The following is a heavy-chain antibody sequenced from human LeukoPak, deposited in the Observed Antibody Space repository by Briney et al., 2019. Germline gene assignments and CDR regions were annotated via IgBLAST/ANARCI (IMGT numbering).Heavy chain of an antibody. CDR3: ASSPMVSCSSTSCPIVLDY. CDR2: SDDSGST. Sequence: SETLSLTCTVSGGSISSGDYYWSWIRQPPGKGLEGIGYSDDSGSTYDNPALKSRVTISVDTSKNQVSLKLSSVTAADTAVYYCASSPMVSCSSTSCPIVLDYWGQGTLVTVSS. CDR1: GGSISSGDYY. V-gene: IGHV4-30-4*01. J-gene: IGHJ4*02. D-gene: IGHD2-2*01.